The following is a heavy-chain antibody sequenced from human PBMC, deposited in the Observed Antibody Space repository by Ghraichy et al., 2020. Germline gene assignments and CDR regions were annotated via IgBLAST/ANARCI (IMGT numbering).Heavy chain of an antibody. CDR3: VMTGFGAPFDY. J-gene: IGHJ4*02. V-gene: IGHV4-39*01. CDR1: GGSISSTSYY. CDR2: ISYSGST. Sequence: SETLSLTCTVSGGSISSTSYYWGWVRQPPEKGLEWIGSISYSGSTYYNPSLRSRVTISVDTSKNQFSLKLSSVTATDTAVYFCVMTGFGAPFDYWGQGTLVTVSS. D-gene: IGHD3-10*01.